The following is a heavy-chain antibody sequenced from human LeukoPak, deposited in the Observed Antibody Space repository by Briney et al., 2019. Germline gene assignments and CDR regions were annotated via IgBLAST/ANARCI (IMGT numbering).Heavy chain of an antibody. CDR1: DASISNSTYY. CDR2: IYYSGST. CDR3: ARAIAVAGIDWFDP. J-gene: IGHJ5*02. V-gene: IGHV4-39*01. Sequence: SETLSLTCNVSDASISNSTYYWGWIRQPPGKGLEWIGSIYYSGSTYYNPSLKSRVTISVDTSKNQFSLKLSSVTAADTAVYYCARAIAVAGIDWFDPWGQGTLVTVSS. D-gene: IGHD6-19*01.